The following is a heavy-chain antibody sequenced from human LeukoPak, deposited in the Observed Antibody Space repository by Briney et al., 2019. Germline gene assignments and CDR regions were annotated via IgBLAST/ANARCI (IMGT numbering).Heavy chain of an antibody. CDR3: LRDSSGYYVD. CDR1: GGTFSSYA. V-gene: IGHV1-69*05. D-gene: IGHD3-22*01. J-gene: IGHJ4*02. Sequence: SVKASCKASGGTFSSYAISWVRQAPGQGLEWMGRIIPIFGTANYAQKFQGRVTITTDESTSTAYMELSSLRSEDTAVYYCLRDSSGYYVDWGQGTLVTVSS. CDR2: IIPIFGTA.